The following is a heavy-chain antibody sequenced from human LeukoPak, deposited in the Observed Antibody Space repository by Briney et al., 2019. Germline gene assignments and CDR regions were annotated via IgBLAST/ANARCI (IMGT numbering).Heavy chain of an antibody. V-gene: IGHV3-30-3*01. J-gene: IGHJ5*02. CDR2: ISYDGSNK. CDR3: ARDRFYYDSSGPTWFDP. Sequence: PGGSLRLSCAASGFTFSSYAMHWVRQAPGKGLEWVAVISYDGSNKYYADSVKGRFTISRDNSKNTLYLQMNSLRAEDTAMYYCARDRFYYDSSGPTWFDPWGQGTLVTVSS. D-gene: IGHD3-22*01. CDR1: GFTFSSYA.